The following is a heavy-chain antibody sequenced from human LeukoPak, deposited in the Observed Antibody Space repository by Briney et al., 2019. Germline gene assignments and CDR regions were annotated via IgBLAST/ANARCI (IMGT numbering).Heavy chain of an antibody. V-gene: IGHV4-39*07. CDR3: ARVNRWLANTPYFDY. CDR1: GGSISSNSYY. Sequence: SETLSLTCAVSGGSISSNSYYWGWIRQPPGKGLEWIGEINHSGNTNYNPSLKSRVVILIDSSKKQFSLRLTSVTAADTAVYYCARVNRWLANTPYFDYWGQGTLVTVSS. J-gene: IGHJ4*02. D-gene: IGHD6-19*01. CDR2: INHSGNT.